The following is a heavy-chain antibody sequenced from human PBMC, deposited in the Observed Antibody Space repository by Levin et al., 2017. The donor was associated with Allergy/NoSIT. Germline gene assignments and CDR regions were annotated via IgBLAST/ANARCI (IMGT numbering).Heavy chain of an antibody. CDR1: GFTFSSYG. J-gene: IGHJ4*02. D-gene: IGHD2-21*02. V-gene: IGHV3-30*18. Sequence: LSLTCAASGFTFSSYGMHWVRQAPGKGLEWVAVISYDGSNKYYADSVKGRFTISRDNSKNTLYLQMNSLRAEDTAVYYCAKGVVVVTAIDIDYWGQGTLVTVSS. CDR3: AKGVVVVTAIDIDY. CDR2: ISYDGSNK.